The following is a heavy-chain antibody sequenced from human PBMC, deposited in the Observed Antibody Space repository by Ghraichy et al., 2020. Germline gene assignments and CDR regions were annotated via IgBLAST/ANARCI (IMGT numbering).Heavy chain of an antibody. CDR1: GGTFSSYA. V-gene: IGHV1-69*06. CDR2: IIPIFGTA. D-gene: IGHD4-17*01. CDR3: ARDYGDYVGSYYMDV. J-gene: IGHJ6*03. Sequence: NISCKASGGTFSSYAISWVRQAPGQGLEWMGGIIPIFGTANYAQKFQGRVTITADKSTSTAYMELSSLRSEDTAVYYCARDYGDYVGSYYMDVWGKGTTVTVSS.